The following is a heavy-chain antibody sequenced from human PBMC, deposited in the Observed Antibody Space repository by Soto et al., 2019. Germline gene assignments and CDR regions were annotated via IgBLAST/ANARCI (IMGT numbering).Heavy chain of an antibody. CDR3: ARGHFYHGSGSYYPRPPFDY. Sequence: PGGSLRLSCAASGFTFSTYNMNWVRQAPGKGLEWVSSISSGSNYIYYADSVEGRFTISRDNSENPLYLQMSSLRAEDTAVYYCARGHFYHGSGSYYPRPPFDYWGQGTLVTVSS. D-gene: IGHD3-10*01. CDR1: GFTFSTYN. V-gene: IGHV3-21*01. J-gene: IGHJ4*02. CDR2: ISSGSNYI.